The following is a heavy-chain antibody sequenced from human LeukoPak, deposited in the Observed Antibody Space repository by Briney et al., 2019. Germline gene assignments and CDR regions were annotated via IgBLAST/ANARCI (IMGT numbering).Heavy chain of an antibody. V-gene: IGHV3-23*01. CDR1: GFTFSSYW. CDR3: AKDPNDSSGYYGSDY. J-gene: IGHJ4*02. CDR2: ISGSGGST. Sequence: GGSLRLSCAASGFTFSSYWMSWVRQAPGKGLEWVSAISGSGGSTYYADSVKGRFTISRDNSKNTLYLQMNSLRAEDTAVYYCAKDPNDSSGYYGSDYWGQGTLVTVSP. D-gene: IGHD3-22*01.